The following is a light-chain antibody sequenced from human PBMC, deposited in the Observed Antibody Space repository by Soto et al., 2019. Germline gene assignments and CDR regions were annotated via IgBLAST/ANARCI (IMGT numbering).Light chain of an antibody. CDR1: SSDVGSYNY. V-gene: IGLV2-14*01. Sequence: QLVLTQPASVSGSPGQSITISCTGTSSDVGSYNYVSWYQQHPGKAPKLMIYEVTYRPSGVSNRFSASKSGNTASLTISGLQAEDEADYYCSSFTTTTTLVVFGGGTKLTVL. J-gene: IGLJ2*01. CDR3: SSFTTTTTLVV. CDR2: EVT.